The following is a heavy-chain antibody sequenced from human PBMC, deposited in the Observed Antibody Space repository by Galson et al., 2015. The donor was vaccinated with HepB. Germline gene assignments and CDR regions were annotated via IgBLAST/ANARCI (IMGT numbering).Heavy chain of an antibody. V-gene: IGHV3-48*04. CDR1: GFTFSSYS. D-gene: IGHD3-3*01. CDR2: ISGSSSTI. Sequence: LRLSCAASGFTFSSYSMNWVRQAPGKGLEWVSYISGSSSTIYYADSVKGRFTISRDNAKNSLYLQMNSLRAEDTAVYYCARGNDFWSGYYPKYGMDVWGQGTTVTVSS. J-gene: IGHJ6*02. CDR3: ARGNDFWSGYYPKYGMDV.